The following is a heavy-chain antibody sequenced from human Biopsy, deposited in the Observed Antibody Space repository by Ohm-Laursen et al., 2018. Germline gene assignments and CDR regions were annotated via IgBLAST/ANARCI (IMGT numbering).Heavy chain of an antibody. CDR2: LFTSGTT. J-gene: IGHJ4*02. V-gene: IGHV4-4*07. CDR3: VRGGSGSFPFDC. CDR1: GGSINSYY. D-gene: IGHD3-10*01. Sequence: TLSLTCTVSGGSINSYYWSWMRQPAGKGLEWIGRLFTSGTTNYSPSLNNRVTMSVDTSKNQFSLRLTSVTAADTAVYYCVRGGSGSFPFDCWGPGTLVTVSS.